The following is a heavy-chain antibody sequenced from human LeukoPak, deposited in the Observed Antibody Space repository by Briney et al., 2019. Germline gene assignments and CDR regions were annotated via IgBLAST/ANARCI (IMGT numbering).Heavy chain of an antibody. CDR3: ARGSGSNYYDY. J-gene: IGHJ4*02. V-gene: IGHV4-4*07. Sequence: SETLSLTCTVSGGSISGHYWNWIRQPAGKGLEWIGRIYTGGNTNYNPSLKSRVTMSVDTSKTQFSLNLASVTAADTAVYYCARGSGSNYYDYWGQGTLVTVSS. D-gene: IGHD1-26*01. CDR1: GGSISGHY. CDR2: IYTGGNT.